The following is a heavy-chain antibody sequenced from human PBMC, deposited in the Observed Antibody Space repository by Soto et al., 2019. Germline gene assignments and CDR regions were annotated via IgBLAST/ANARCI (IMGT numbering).Heavy chain of an antibody. V-gene: IGHV3-9*01. CDR1: GFTFNDYA. J-gene: IGHJ3*02. Sequence: QPGGSLRLSCAASGFTFNDYAMHWVRQAPGKGLEWVSGISWNSGSIGYADSVKGRFTISRDNAKNSLYLQMNSLRAEDTALYYCAKDISIEDVWSGTSFYIRGQGTMVTVS. CDR3: AKDISIEDVWSGTSFYI. CDR2: ISWNSGSI. D-gene: IGHD3-3*01.